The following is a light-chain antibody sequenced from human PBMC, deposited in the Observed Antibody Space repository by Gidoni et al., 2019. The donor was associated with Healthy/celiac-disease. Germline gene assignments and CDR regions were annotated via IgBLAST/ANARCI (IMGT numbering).Light chain of an antibody. V-gene: IGLV2-23*01. CDR2: AGS. CDR1: SSDVGSYNL. Sequence: SGSPGQSITISCTGTSSDVGSYNLVSWYQQHPGKAPKLMIYAGSKRPSGVSNRFSGSKSGNTASLTISGLQAEDEADYYCCSYAGSSSVVFGGGTKLTVL. J-gene: IGLJ2*01. CDR3: CSYAGSSSVV.